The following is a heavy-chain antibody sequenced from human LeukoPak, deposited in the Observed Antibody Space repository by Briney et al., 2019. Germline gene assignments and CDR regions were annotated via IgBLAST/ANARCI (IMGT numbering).Heavy chain of an antibody. J-gene: IGHJ4*02. CDR2: IYPGDSDT. D-gene: IGHD3-22*01. CDR1: GYSFTGYW. V-gene: IGHV5-51*01. CDR3: ARCYDSSGYYGLYFDY. Sequence: GESLKISCKGSGYSFTGYWIGWVRQMPGKGLEWMGIIYPGDSDTRYSPSFQGQVTISADKSISTAYLQWSSLKASDTAMYYCARCYDSSGYYGLYFDYWGQGTLVTVSS.